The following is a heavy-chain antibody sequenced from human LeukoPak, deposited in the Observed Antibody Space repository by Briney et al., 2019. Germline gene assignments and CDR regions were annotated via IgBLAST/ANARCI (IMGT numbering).Heavy chain of an antibody. J-gene: IGHJ4*02. V-gene: IGHV1-18*01. CDR3: ASSSGWYGEFDY. CDR1: GYRFSNYA. Sequence: ASVKVSCKASGYRFSNYAMSWVRQAPGQGLEWMGWISAYHGNTNYAQKFQGRVTMTRDMSTSTVYMELSSLRSEDTAVYYCASSSGWYGEFDYWGQGTLVTVSS. CDR2: ISAYHGNT. D-gene: IGHD6-19*01.